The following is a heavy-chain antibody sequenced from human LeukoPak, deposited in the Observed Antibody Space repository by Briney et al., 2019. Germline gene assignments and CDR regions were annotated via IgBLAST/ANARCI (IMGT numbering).Heavy chain of an antibody. D-gene: IGHD6-13*01. J-gene: IGHJ3*02. V-gene: IGHV1-2*02. CDR3: ARAFSSSSWYLHAFDI. Sequence: ASVKVSCKASGYTFTGCYMHWVRQAPGQGLEWMGWINPNSGGTNYAQKFQGRVTMTRDTSISTAYMELSRLRSDDTAVYYCARAFSSSSWYLHAFDIWGQGTMVTVSS. CDR1: GYTFTGCY. CDR2: INPNSGGT.